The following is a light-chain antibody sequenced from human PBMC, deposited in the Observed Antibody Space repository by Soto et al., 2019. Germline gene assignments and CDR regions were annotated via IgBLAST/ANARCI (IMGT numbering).Light chain of an antibody. CDR1: QSVSSY. Sequence: EIVLTQSSATLSLSPGERATLSCRASQSVSSYLAWYQQKPGQAPRLLIYDTSNRATGIPARFSGSGSGTDFTLTISSLEPEDFAVYYCQQRGNWPPVFGPGTKVDIK. V-gene: IGKV3-11*01. J-gene: IGKJ3*01. CDR3: QQRGNWPPV. CDR2: DTS.